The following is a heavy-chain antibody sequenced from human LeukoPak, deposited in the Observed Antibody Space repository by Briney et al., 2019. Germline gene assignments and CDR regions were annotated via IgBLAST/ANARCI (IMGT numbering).Heavy chain of an antibody. D-gene: IGHD6-13*01. J-gene: IGHJ5*02. CDR2: IYSDGTS. Sequence: SETLTLPCTVSGGSIINYYWSWIRQPAGEGLEWIGRIYSDGTSKYNPSLESRVTMSVDTSKNQFSLKLSSVTAADTAFYYCAKDPVDYSSPNWFDPWGQGTLVTVSS. CDR3: AKDPVDYSSPNWFDP. CDR1: GGSIINYY. V-gene: IGHV4-4*07.